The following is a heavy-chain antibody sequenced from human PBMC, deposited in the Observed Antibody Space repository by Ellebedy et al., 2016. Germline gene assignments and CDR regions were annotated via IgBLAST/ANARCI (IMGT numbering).Heavy chain of an antibody. CDR3: AREVMLLDY. D-gene: IGHD3-16*01. J-gene: IGHJ4*02. CDR1: GYTFTSYD. Sequence: ASVKVSXXASGYTFTSYDINWVRQATGQGLEWMGWMNPNSGNTGYAQKFQGRVTMTRDTSTTTVYMELSSLRSEDTAVYYCAREVMLLDYWGQGTLVTVSS. CDR2: MNPNSGNT. V-gene: IGHV1-8*01.